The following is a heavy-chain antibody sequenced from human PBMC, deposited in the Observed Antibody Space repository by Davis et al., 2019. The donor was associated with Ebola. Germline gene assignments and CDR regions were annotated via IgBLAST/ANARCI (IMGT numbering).Heavy chain of an antibody. V-gene: IGHV4-4*02. CDR3: ARGDYNNYGPLDL. CDR1: EFTFSSYGM. J-gene: IGHJ5*02. CDR2: IHYSGST. D-gene: IGHD4-11*01. Sequence: PGGSLRLSCAASEFTFSSYGMTWVRQSPGKGLEWIGEIHYSGSTNFNPSLESRVTTSVDKPRNQFSLKVYSVTAADTAVYYCARGDYNNYGPLDLWGQGTLVTVSS.